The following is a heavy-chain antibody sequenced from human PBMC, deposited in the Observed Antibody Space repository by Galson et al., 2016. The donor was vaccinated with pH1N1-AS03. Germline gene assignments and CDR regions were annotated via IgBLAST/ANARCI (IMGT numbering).Heavy chain of an antibody. CDR2: ISPYNGNT. J-gene: IGHJ5*02. CDR3: ARAAPFDP. V-gene: IGHV1-18*04. D-gene: IGHD2-15*01. CDR1: GYTFSNFG. Sequence: SVKVSCKAPGYTFSNFGMSWVRQAPGQGLEWMGWISPYNGNTQYAQRLEGRVTMTTDTSTNTAYLELRSLTYDDTAVYYCARAAPFDPWGHGTLVIVSS.